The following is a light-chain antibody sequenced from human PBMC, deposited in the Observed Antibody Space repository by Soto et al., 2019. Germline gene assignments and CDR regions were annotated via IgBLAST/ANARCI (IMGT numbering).Light chain of an antibody. Sequence: QSALPQPASVSGSPRQSITISRTGTSSDVGGYNDVSWYQQHPGKAPKLMIYEVSNRPLGVSNRFSGSKSGNTASLTNSGLQAEDEADYCCTSYTCSSTLDVFGTGTKLTV. CDR1: SSDVGGYND. J-gene: IGLJ1*01. V-gene: IGLV2-14*01. CDR3: TSYTCSSTLDV. CDR2: EVS.